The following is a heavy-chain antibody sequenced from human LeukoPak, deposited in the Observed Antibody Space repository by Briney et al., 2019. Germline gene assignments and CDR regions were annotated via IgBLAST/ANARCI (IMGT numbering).Heavy chain of an antibody. Sequence: PSETLSLTCTVSGGSISSGGYYWSWIRQHPGKGLEWIGYIYYSGSTNYNPSLKSRVTISVDTSKNQFSLKLSSVTAADTAVYYCARSAPRGYYHFWSGLEYFDYWGQGTLVTVSS. CDR3: ARSAPRGYYHFWSGLEYFDY. CDR1: GGSISSGGYY. D-gene: IGHD3-3*01. J-gene: IGHJ4*02. CDR2: IYYSGST. V-gene: IGHV4-61*08.